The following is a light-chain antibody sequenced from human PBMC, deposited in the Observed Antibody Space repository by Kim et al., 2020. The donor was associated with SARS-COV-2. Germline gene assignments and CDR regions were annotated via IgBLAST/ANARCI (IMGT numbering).Light chain of an antibody. CDR2: KTS. CDR1: QTISTW. V-gene: IGKV1-5*03. J-gene: IGKJ1*01. Sequence: DIQMTQSPSTLSASVGDRVTITCRASQTISTWLAWYQQKSGKAPKLLIYKTSSPESGVPSRFIGSGSGTEFTLTISSLQPDDFATYYCQQYNNYPWTFGQGTKVDIK. CDR3: QQYNNYPWT.